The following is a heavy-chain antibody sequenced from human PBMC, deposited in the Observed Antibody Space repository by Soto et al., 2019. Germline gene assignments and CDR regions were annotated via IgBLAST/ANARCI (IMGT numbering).Heavy chain of an antibody. V-gene: IGHV4-39*01. Sequence: SETLSLTCTVSGGSISSSSYYWGWIRQPTGKGLEWIGSIYYSGSTYYNPSLKSRVTISVDTSKNQFSLKLSSVTAADTAVYYCARLGRITMIVVVIDYWGQGTLVTVS. CDR1: GGSISSSSYY. CDR3: ARLGRITMIVVVIDY. D-gene: IGHD3-22*01. CDR2: IYYSGST. J-gene: IGHJ4*02.